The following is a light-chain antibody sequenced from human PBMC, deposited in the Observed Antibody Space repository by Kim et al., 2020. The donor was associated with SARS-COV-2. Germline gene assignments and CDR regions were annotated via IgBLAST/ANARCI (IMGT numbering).Light chain of an antibody. V-gene: IGKV3-15*01. J-gene: IGKJ2*01. Sequence: SVSPGERATLSCRARQIVNIHLAWYQQRPGQAPRLLIYGQSTRATGIPARFSGSVSGTECTLTISGLQSEDFAVYYCQQYNNWPYTFGQGTKLEI. CDR3: QQYNNWPYT. CDR1: QIVNIH. CDR2: GQS.